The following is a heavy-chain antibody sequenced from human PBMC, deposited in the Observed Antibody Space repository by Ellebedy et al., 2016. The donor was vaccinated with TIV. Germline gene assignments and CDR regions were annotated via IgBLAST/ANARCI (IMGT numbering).Heavy chain of an antibody. CDR2: INHSGTP. D-gene: IGHD2-15*01. Sequence: MPSETLSLTWAVYGGSFSGYYWSWIRQPPGKGLEWIGAINHSGTPNYNPYLKSRVTISVDTSKNQFSLKLGSVTAADTAVYYCARGGGYCSGGSSPLGWFDPWGQGTLVTVSS. J-gene: IGHJ5*02. V-gene: IGHV4-34*01. CDR1: GGSFSGYY. CDR3: ARGGGYCSGGSSPLGWFDP.